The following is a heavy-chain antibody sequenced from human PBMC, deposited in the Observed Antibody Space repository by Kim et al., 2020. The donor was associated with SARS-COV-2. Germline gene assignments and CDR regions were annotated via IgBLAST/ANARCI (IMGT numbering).Heavy chain of an antibody. Sequence: YADSVKDRFTISRANSKNTLYLQMNSLRAEDTAVYYCAKGGSSSWYEFGHWGQGTLVTVSS. V-gene: IGHV3-23*01. CDR3: AKGGSSSWYEFGH. D-gene: IGHD6-13*01. J-gene: IGHJ4*02.